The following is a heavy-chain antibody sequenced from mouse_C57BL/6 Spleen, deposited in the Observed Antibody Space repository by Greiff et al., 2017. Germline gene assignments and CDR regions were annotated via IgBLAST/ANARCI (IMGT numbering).Heavy chain of an antibody. CDR2: IYPGNSDT. CDR1: GYTFTSYW. D-gene: IGHD1-1*01. CDR3: TTNYGSSQSFAY. J-gene: IGHJ3*01. Sequence: VQLQQSGTVLARPGASVKMSCKTSGYTFTSYWMHWVKQRPGQGLEWIGAIYPGNSDTSYNQKFKGKAKLTAVTSASTAYMELSSLTNEDSAVYYCTTNYGSSQSFAYWGQGTLVTVSA. V-gene: IGHV1-5*01.